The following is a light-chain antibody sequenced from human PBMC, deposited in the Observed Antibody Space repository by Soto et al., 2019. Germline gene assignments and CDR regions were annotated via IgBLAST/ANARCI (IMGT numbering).Light chain of an antibody. Sequence: QSVLTQPPSASGTLGQRVTISCSGGNSNIGRNTVNWYQHLPGTAPKLLIYRSDQRPSGIPDRFSGSKYGTSASLDISGLQSEDEADYYCTAGDGSLDGRVFGGGTQLTVL. CDR1: NSNIGRNT. V-gene: IGLV1-44*01. CDR2: RSD. J-gene: IGLJ3*02. CDR3: TAGDGSLDGRV.